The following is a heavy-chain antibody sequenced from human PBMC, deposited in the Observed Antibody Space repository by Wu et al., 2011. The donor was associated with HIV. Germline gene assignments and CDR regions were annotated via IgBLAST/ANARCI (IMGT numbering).Heavy chain of an antibody. V-gene: IGHV1-2*02. CDR2: INPNSGGT. CDR1: GYTITASY. D-gene: IGHD1-26*01. J-gene: IGHJ3*02. Sequence: QVQLVQSGAEVKKPGASVKVSCKASGYTITASYMHWVRQAPGQGLEWMGWINPNSGGTNYAQKFQGRVTMTRDTSINTAYMELSRLRSDDTAVYYCAREVGTTRAFAIWGQGQWSPVSS. CDR3: AREVGTTRAFAI.